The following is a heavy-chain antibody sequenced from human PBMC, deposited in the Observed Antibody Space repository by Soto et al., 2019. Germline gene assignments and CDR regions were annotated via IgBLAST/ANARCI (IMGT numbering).Heavy chain of an antibody. D-gene: IGHD6-13*01. CDR2: INNSGST. J-gene: IGHJ4*02. CDR3: AGGAAADYFDY. CDR1: GGSISSYY. Sequence: PSETLSLTCTVSGGSISSYYWGWIRQPAEKGLEWIGRINNSGSTYYNPSLKSRVTMSADTSKNQFSLKLSSVTAADMAVYYCAGGAAADYFDYWGKGALVTVSS. V-gene: IGHV4-4*07.